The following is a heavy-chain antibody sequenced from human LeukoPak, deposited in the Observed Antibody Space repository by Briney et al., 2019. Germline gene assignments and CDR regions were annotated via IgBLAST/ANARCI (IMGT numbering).Heavy chain of an antibody. V-gene: IGHV4-34*01. D-gene: IGHD6-13*01. CDR1: GGSFSGYY. Sequence: PSETLSLTCAVYGGSFSGYYWSWIRQPPGKGLEWIGEINHSGSTNYNPSLQSRVTISVDTSKNQFSLKLSSVTAADTAVYYCARQEGSSWYFHYMDVWGRGTTVTVSS. CDR3: ARQEGSSWYFHYMDV. J-gene: IGHJ6*03. CDR2: INHSGST.